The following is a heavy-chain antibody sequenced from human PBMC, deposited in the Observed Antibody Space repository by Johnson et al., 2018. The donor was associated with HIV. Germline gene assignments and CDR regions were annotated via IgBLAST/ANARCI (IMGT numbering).Heavy chain of an antibody. J-gene: IGHJ3*02. D-gene: IGHD5-18*01. CDR1: GFTFSRYR. V-gene: IGHV3-74*01. Sequence: VQLVESGGVVVQPGGSLRLSCAASGFTFSRYRMHWVRQAPGKGLVWVSRINTDGSSTFYADSVKGRFTISRGNAKNTLYLQMNSLRAEDTAVYYCVRDLYSYEDAFDIWGRGTMVTVSS. CDR2: INTDGSST. CDR3: VRDLYSYEDAFDI.